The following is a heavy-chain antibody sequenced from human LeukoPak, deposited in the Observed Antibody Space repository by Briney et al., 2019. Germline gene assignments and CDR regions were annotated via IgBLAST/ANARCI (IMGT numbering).Heavy chain of an antibody. J-gene: IGHJ3*02. CDR1: GFTFSNAW. Sequence: GGSLRLSCAASGFTFSNAWMSWVRQAPGKGLEWVSYISSSSSTIYYADSVKGRFTISRDNAKNSLYLQMNSLRAEDTAVYYCARSLVDAFDIWGQGTMVTVSS. D-gene: IGHD3-16*01. CDR2: ISSSSSTI. V-gene: IGHV3-48*04. CDR3: ARSLVDAFDI.